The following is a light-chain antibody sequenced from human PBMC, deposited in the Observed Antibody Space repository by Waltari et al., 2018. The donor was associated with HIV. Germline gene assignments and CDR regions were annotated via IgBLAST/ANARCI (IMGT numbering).Light chain of an antibody. CDR3: MQALQGVS. CDR2: LGS. J-gene: IGKJ4*01. Sequence: DIVMTQSPLSLHVTPGDPDSISCRSSQSLLHRNGFNYVDWYLQKPGQSPQLLIYLGSNRASGVPDRFSGSGSGTDFTLKIRRVEAEDVGVYYCMQALQGVSFGGGTKVEIK. V-gene: IGKV2-28*01. CDR1: QSLLHRNGFNY.